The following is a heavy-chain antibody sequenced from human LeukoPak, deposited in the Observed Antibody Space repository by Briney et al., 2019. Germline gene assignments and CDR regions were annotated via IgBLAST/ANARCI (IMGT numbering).Heavy chain of an antibody. CDR2: IYYSGNT. J-gene: IGHJ4*02. V-gene: IGHV4-34*01. D-gene: IGHD3-9*01. CDR3: ARHRYFDRHFDY. Sequence: PSETLSLTCAVYGGSFSGYYWSWIRQPPGKGLEWIGSIYYSGNTYYNPSLKSRVTISVDTSKNQVSLKLSSVTAADTAVYYCARHRYFDRHFDYWGQGTLVTVSS. CDR1: GGSFSGYY.